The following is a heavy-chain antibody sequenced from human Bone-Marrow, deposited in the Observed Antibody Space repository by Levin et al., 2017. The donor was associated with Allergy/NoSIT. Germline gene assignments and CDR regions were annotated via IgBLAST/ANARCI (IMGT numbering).Heavy chain of an antibody. V-gene: IGHV3-9*01. J-gene: IGHJ4*02. CDR3: TKASGSYTSTYDGYGTYFFDS. Sequence: LSLTCAASGFTFDDAAMHWVRQPPGKGLEWVAGISWNSNNVGYADSVKGRFVISRDNAKRPLFWQMNSRRSEDTAFYFCTKASGSYTSTYDGYGTYFFDSWGQGALVTVSS. D-gene: IGHD2-15*01. CDR1: GFTFDDAA. CDR2: ISWNSNNV.